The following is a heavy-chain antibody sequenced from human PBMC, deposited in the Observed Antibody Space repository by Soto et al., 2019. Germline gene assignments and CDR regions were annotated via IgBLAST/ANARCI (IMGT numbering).Heavy chain of an antibody. CDR2: ISYDGSNK. D-gene: IGHD6-19*01. J-gene: IGHJ6*02. CDR1: GFTFSSYG. Sequence: QVQLVESGGGVVQPGRSLRLSCAASGFTFSSYGMHWVRQAPGKGLEWVAVISYDGSNKYYADSLKGRFTVSRDNSKNTLYLQMSSLRAEDTAVYYCVKYGSSGWPYYYGMDVWGQGTTVTVSS. V-gene: IGHV3-30*18. CDR3: VKYGSSGWPYYYGMDV.